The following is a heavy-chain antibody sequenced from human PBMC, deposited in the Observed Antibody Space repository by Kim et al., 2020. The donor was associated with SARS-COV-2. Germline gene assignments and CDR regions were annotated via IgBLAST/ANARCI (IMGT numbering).Heavy chain of an antibody. V-gene: IGHV4-31*02. J-gene: IGHJ4*02. Sequence: YYYPSLKSRVTIAVDASKNPFSLKLSAVTAADTAVDYCASRGIAVAGVDYWGQGTLVTVSS. D-gene: IGHD6-19*01. CDR3: ASRGIAVAGVDY.